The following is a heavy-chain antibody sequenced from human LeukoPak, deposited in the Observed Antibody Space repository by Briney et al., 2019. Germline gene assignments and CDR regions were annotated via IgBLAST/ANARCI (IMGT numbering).Heavy chain of an antibody. CDR2: ISDSGRST. J-gene: IGHJ4*02. D-gene: IGHD1-14*01. CDR1: GFTLSNVA. V-gene: IGHV3-23*01. CDR3: SKETQGGLTRTGIL. Sequence: GGSLRLSCKASGFTLSNVAMTWVRQAPGKGLEWVSGISDSGRSTYYADSVKGRFTIARDNPHNTLYLQMNSLRGEDTAVYYCSKETQGGLTRTGILWGQGTLVSVSS.